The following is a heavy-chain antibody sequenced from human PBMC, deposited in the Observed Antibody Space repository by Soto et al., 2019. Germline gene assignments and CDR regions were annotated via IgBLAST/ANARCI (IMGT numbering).Heavy chain of an antibody. D-gene: IGHD3-22*01. CDR2: INHSGST. CDR1: GGSFSGYY. J-gene: IGHJ6*02. Sequence: SETLSLTCAVYGGSFSGYYWSWIRQPPGKGLEWIGEINHSGSTNYNPSLKSRVTISVDTSKNPFSLKLSSVTAADTAVYYCARGRMIVAMDVWGQGTTVTVSS. V-gene: IGHV4-34*01. CDR3: ARGRMIVAMDV.